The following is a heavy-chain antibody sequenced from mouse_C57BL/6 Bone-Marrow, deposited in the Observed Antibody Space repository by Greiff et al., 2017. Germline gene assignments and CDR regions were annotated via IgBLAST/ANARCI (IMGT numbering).Heavy chain of an antibody. CDR2: IDPENGDT. CDR3: TTSRSTMVTTGAY. V-gene: IGHV14-4*01. J-gene: IGHJ3*01. CDR1: GFNIKDDY. Sequence: VQLQQSGAELVRPGASVKLSCTASGFNIKDDYMHWVKQRPEQGLEWIGWIDPENGDTEYASKFQGKATITADPSSNTAYLQLSSLTSEDTAVYYCTTSRSTMVTTGAYWGQGTLVTVSA. D-gene: IGHD2-2*01.